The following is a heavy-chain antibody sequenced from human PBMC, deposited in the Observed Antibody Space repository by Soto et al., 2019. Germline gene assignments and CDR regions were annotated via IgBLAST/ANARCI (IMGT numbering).Heavy chain of an antibody. CDR2: IIPLFGRP. J-gene: IGHJ4*02. CDR3: ARELGSGYDPGDY. D-gene: IGHD5-12*01. CDR1: GGTFGSYV. V-gene: IGHV1-69*12. Sequence: QVQLVQSGAEVKKPGSSVKVSCKASGGTFGSYVFNWVRQAPGQGLEWMGGIIPLFGRPNYAQKFQGRVTITADESTSTAYMELSSLRSDDTAVFYCARELGSGYDPGDYWGQGPLVTVSS.